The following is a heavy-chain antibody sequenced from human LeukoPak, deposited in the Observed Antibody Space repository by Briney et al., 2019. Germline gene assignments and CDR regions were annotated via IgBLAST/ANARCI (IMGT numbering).Heavy chain of an antibody. CDR3: ARESGGSSGWSLGYYYYGMDV. J-gene: IGHJ6*02. CDR1: GGSISNGDHY. D-gene: IGHD6-19*01. Sequence: PSETLSLTCNVSGGSISNGDHYWSWIRQHPGKGLEWIGHIYYSGSTYYNPSLKSRGIISVDTSKNQFSLKLSSVTAADTAVYYCARESGGSSGWSLGYYYYGMDVWGQGTTVTVSS. V-gene: IGHV4-31*03. CDR2: IYYSGST.